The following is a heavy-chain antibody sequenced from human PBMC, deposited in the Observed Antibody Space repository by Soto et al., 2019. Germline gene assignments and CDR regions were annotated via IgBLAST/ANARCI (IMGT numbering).Heavy chain of an antibody. CDR2: IIPILGIA. CDR3: ARDNWNDYIETPRFRYYYYMDV. D-gene: IGHD1-20*01. CDR1: GGTFSSYT. V-gene: IGHV1-69*04. Sequence: GASVKVSCKASGGTFSSYTISWVRQAPGQGLEWMGRIIPILGIANYAQKFQGRVTITADKSTSTAYMELSSLRSEDTAVYYCARDNWNDYIETPRFRYYYYMDVWGKGTTVTVSS. J-gene: IGHJ6*03.